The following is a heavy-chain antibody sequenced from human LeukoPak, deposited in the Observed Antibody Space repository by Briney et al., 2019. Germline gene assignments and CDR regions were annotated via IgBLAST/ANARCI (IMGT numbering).Heavy chain of an antibody. J-gene: IGHJ5*02. CDR3: ARVPTPGSTQESHWFDP. CDR2: IYHSGST. CDR1: GGSISSGGYY. Sequence: PSQTLSLTCTVSGGSISSGGYYWSWIRQPPGKGLEWIGYIYHSGSTYYNPSLKSRVTISVDRSKNQFSLKLSSVTAADTAVYYCARVPTPGSTQESHWFDPWGQGTLVTVSS. D-gene: IGHD5/OR15-5a*01. V-gene: IGHV4-30-2*01.